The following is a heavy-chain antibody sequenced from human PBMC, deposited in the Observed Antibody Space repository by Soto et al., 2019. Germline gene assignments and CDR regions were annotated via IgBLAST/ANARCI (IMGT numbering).Heavy chain of an antibody. V-gene: IGHV1-3*01. CDR1: GYTYTSYA. J-gene: IGHJ5*02. D-gene: IGHD1-26*01. CDR3: ARGYGSYPHGGWFDP. CDR2: INAANGNT. Sequence: QVQFVQSGAEVKKPGASVKVSCKASGYTYTSYAMHWVRQAPGQRLEWMGWINAANGNTKYSQKFQGRVTITRDTSASTVYMELSSLTSEDTAVYYCARGYGSYPHGGWFDPWDQGTLVTVSS.